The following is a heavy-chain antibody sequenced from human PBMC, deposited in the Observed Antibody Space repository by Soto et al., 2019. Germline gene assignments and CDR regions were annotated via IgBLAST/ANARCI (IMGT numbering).Heavy chain of an antibody. CDR2: IYYSGST. V-gene: IGHV4-31*03. CDR1: GGSISSGGYY. J-gene: IGHJ5*02. CDR3: ARVLLSTRIAANWFDP. Sequence: ASETLSLTCTVSGGSISSGGYYWSWIRQHPGKGLEWIGYIYYSGSTYYNPSLKSRVTISVDTSKNQFSLKLSSVTAADTAVYYCARVLLSTRIAANWFDPWGQGTLVTAPQ. D-gene: IGHD6-13*01.